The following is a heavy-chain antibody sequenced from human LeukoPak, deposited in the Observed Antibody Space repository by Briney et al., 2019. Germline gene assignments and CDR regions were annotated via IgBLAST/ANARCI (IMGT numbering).Heavy chain of an antibody. J-gene: IGHJ4*02. CDR2: ISGSGGST. D-gene: IGHD4-11*01. V-gene: IGHV3-23*01. Sequence: GGSLRLSCAASGFTFSSYAMSWVRQAPGKGLEWVSAISGSGGSTYYTDSVKGRFTISRDNAKNTLYLQMNSLRAEDTAVYYCARAGDYSNYGDFDYWGQGTLVTVSS. CDR1: GFTFSSYA. CDR3: ARAGDYSNYGDFDY.